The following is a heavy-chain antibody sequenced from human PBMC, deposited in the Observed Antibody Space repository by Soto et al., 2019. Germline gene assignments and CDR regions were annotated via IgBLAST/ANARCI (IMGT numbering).Heavy chain of an antibody. CDR2: ISGSGGST. CDR1: GFTFSSYA. CDR3: VKWVVVVAASVLDYFDY. Sequence: EVQLLESGGGLVQPGGSLRLSCAASGFTFSSYAMSWVRQAPGKGLEWVSAISGSGGSTYYADSVKGRFTISRDNSKNTLYLQMNSLRAEDTAVYYCVKWVVVVAASVLDYFDYWGQGTLVTVSS. D-gene: IGHD2-15*01. J-gene: IGHJ4*02. V-gene: IGHV3-23*01.